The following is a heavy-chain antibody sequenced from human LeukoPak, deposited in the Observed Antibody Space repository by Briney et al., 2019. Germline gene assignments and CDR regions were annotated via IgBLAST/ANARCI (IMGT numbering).Heavy chain of an antibody. V-gene: IGHV4-38-2*01. CDR2: IYHSGST. D-gene: IGHD3-10*01. J-gene: IGHJ3*02. CDR1: GYSISSGYY. Sequence: SETLSLTCAVSGYSISSGYYWGWIRQPPGKGLEWIGSIYHSGSTYYNPSPKSRVTISVDTSKNQFSLKLSSVTAADTAVYYCARAPMVRGVMSAFDIWGQGTMVTVSS. CDR3: ARAPMVRGVMSAFDI.